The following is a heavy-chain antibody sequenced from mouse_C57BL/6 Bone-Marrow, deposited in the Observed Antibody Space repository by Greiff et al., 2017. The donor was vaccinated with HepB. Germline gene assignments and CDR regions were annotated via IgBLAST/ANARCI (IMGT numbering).Heavy chain of an antibody. J-gene: IGHJ2*01. CDR2: ISSGSSTI. V-gene: IGHV5-17*01. D-gene: IGHD2-12*01. Sequence: DVMLVESGGGLVKPGGSLKLSCAASGFTFSDYGMHWVRQAPEKGLEWVAYISSGSSTIHYADTVKGRFTISRDNAKNTLFLQMTSLRSEDTAMYYCARTTYSYYFDYWGQGTTLTVSS. CDR3: ARTTYSYYFDY. CDR1: GFTFSDYG.